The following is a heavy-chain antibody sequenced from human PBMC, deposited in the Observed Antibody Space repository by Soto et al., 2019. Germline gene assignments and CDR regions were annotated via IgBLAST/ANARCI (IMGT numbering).Heavy chain of an antibody. CDR2: IKQDGSEK. Sequence: GGSLRLSCAASGFTFSSYWMSWVRQAPGKGLEWVANIKQDGSEKYYVNSVKGRFTVSRDNAKNSLYLQMNSLRAEDTAVYYCARETGYYGMDVWGQGTTVTVSS. J-gene: IGHJ6*02. V-gene: IGHV3-7*01. CDR3: ARETGYYGMDV. CDR1: GFTFSSYW.